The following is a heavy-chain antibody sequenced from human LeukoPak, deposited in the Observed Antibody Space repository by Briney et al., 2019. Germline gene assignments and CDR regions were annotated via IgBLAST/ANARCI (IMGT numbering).Heavy chain of an antibody. V-gene: IGHV4-4*07. CDR3: ARANYIWGSYVY. CDR1: GGSISDYF. D-gene: IGHD3-16*01. Sequence: KPSETLSLTCIVSGGSISDYFWSWIRQPAGKRLEWIGHMSTSGNTNYNPSLRSRVTMSLDTSKNQFFLKVNPVTAADTAVYYCARANYIWGSYVYWGQGTLVIVSS. J-gene: IGHJ4*02. CDR2: MSTSGNT.